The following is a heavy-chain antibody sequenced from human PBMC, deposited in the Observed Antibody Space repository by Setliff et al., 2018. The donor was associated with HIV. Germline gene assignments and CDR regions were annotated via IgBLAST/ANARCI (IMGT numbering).Heavy chain of an antibody. CDR3: ARGGPTVAFGLDV. CDR2: IYHHGTT. D-gene: IGHD4-17*01. J-gene: IGHJ6*02. V-gene: IGHV4-38-2*01. Sequence: PSETLSLTCAVSGYSISSGYYWGWIRQPPGEGLEWIGNIYHHGTTYYYPSLKGRVTISLDTSNNQFSLNLNSVTAADTAVYYCARGGPTVAFGLDVWGQGTTVTVSS. CDR1: GYSISSGYY.